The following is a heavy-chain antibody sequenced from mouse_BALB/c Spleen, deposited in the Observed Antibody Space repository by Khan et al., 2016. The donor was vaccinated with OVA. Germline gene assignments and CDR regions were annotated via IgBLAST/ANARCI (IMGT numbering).Heavy chain of an antibody. V-gene: IGHV2-6-1*01. D-gene: IGHD2-10*01. CDR2: IWSDGST. CDR3: ARQPYYQYYVMDY. J-gene: IGHJ4*01. Sequence: VQLQESGPGLVAPSQSLSITCTISGFSLTNYGVHWVRLPPGKGLEWLVVIWSDGSTTYNSALKSRLSISKDNSKSQVFLKMNSLQTDDTAIYYCARQPYYQYYVMDYWGQGTSVTVSS. CDR1: GFSLTNYG.